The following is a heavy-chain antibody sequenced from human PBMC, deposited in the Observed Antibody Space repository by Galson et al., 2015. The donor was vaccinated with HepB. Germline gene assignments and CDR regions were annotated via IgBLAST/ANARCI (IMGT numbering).Heavy chain of an antibody. Sequence: SLRLSCAASGFTFSRYAMSWVRQAPGKGPEWVSAISGRGSRTYYADSVKDRFSISRDNSKDTLYLQMNSLRAEDTAVYYCAKVIDIVVVVVGDAFEIWGQGTMVTVSS. D-gene: IGHD2-15*01. J-gene: IGHJ3*02. CDR1: GFTFSRYA. V-gene: IGHV3-23*01. CDR3: AKVIDIVVVVVGDAFEI. CDR2: ISGRGSRT.